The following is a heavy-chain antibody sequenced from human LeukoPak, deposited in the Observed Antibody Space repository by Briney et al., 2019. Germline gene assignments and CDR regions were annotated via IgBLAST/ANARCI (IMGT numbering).Heavy chain of an antibody. J-gene: IGHJ4*02. CDR1: GFPFSSYN. V-gene: IGHV3-21*01. D-gene: IGHD4-17*01. Sequence: PGGSLRLSCAGSGFPFSSYNMNWIRQAPGKGLEWVSSISSSTTYIYYADSVRGRFTISRDNAKNSLYLQINSLRAEDTAMYYCARATNYGDAPWDSWGQGTLVTVSS. CDR2: ISSSTTYI. CDR3: ARATNYGDAPWDS.